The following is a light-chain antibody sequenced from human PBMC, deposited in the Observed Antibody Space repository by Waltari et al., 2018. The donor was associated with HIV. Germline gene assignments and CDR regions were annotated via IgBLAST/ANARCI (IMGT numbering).Light chain of an antibody. V-gene: IGLV2-14*03. CDR2: DVS. Sequence: QSALTQPASVSGSPGQSITISCTGTSSDVGGYNSVSWYQPTPGKGPKLMIYDVSTRPSGVANLFSGSKSGNTASLTISGLQAEDEADYYCSSYTSSSTLWVFGGGTKLTVL. J-gene: IGLJ3*02. CDR3: SSYTSSSTLWV. CDR1: SSDVGGYNS.